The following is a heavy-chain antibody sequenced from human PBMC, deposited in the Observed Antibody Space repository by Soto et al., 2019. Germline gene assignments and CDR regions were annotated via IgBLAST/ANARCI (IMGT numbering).Heavy chain of an antibody. CDR1: GFTFDDYT. CDR2: ISWDGGST. Sequence: GGSLRLSCAASGFTFDDYTMHWVRQAPGKGLEWVSLISWDGGSTYYADSVKGRFTISRDNSKNSLYLQMNSLRTEDTALYYCAKDKGGYSYGYDYWGQGTLVTVSS. D-gene: IGHD5-18*01. J-gene: IGHJ4*02. V-gene: IGHV3-43*01. CDR3: AKDKGGYSYGYDY.